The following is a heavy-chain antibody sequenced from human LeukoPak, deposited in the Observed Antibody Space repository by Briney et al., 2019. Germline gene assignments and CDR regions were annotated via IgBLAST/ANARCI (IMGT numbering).Heavy chain of an antibody. D-gene: IGHD1-26*01. CDR1: GFTFSDYY. J-gene: IGHJ4*02. CDR3: ASGGIYYGAAFDF. CDR2: ISSSGSTI. V-gene: IGHV3-11*01. Sequence: PGGSLRLSCAASGFTFSDYYMSWIRQAPGKGLEWVSYISSSGSTIYYADSVKGRFTISRDNGKNSLYLQMNSLRAEDTALYYCASGGIYYGAAFDFWGQGTLVTVSS.